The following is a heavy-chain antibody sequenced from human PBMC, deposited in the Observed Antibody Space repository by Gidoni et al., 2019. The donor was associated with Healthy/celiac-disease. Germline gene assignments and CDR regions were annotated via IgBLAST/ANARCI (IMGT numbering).Heavy chain of an antibody. CDR3: AREDRIVVVPAAHARYYYYGMDV. Sequence: QVQLVESGGGVVQPGRSLRLSCAASGFTFSSYGMTWVRQAPGKGLEWVAVIWYDGSNKYYADSVKGRFTISRDNSKNTLYLQMNSLRAEDTAVYYCAREDRIVVVPAAHARYYYYGMDVWGQGTTVTVSS. V-gene: IGHV3-33*01. CDR2: IWYDGSNK. D-gene: IGHD2-2*01. J-gene: IGHJ6*02. CDR1: GFTFSSYG.